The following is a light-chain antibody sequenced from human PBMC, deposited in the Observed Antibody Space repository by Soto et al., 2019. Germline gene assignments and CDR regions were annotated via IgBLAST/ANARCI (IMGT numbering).Light chain of an antibody. CDR3: ATWDDTLNGWV. Sequence: QSVLTQPPSASGTPGQRVTISCSGSSSNIGSNVVAWYQQLPGTAPKLLIYGNNQRPSGVPDRFSGSKSGTSASLAISGLQPEDEADYYCATWDDTLNGWVFGGGTKLTVL. J-gene: IGLJ3*02. V-gene: IGLV1-44*01. CDR1: SSNIGSNV. CDR2: GNN.